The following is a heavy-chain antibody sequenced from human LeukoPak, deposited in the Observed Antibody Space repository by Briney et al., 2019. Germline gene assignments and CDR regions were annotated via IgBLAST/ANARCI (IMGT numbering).Heavy chain of an antibody. V-gene: IGHV4-39*01. CDR1: GGSINSSGYY. J-gene: IGHJ6*02. CDR3: ARQDYYYGMDV. Sequence: PSETLSLTCTVSGGSINSSGYYWAWIRQPPGKGLEWIGSMYYSGSTYYNPSLKSRVTISVDTSKNQFSLKLSSVTAADTAVYYCARQDYYYGMDVWGQGTTVTVSS. CDR2: MYYSGST.